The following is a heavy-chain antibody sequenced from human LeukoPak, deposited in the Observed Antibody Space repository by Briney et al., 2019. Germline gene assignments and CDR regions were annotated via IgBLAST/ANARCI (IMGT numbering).Heavy chain of an antibody. CDR2: ITSSSSYI. V-gene: IGHV3-21*01. D-gene: IGHD6-19*01. CDR1: GFTSSSYS. Sequence: PGGSLRLSCAGSGFTSSSYSMNWVRQAPGKGLEWVSSITSSSSYIYYADSVKGRFTISRDNAKKSVYLQMNSLRAEDTAVYYCARGSTYSSGWYTGFDYWGQGTLVTVSS. J-gene: IGHJ4*02. CDR3: ARGSTYSSGWYTGFDY.